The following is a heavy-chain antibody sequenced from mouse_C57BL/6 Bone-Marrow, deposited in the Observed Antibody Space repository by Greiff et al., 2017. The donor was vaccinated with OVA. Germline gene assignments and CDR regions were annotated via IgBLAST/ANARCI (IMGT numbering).Heavy chain of an antibody. Sequence: DVKLVESGGGLVKPGGSLKLSCAASGFTFSSYAMSWVRQTPEKRLEWVATISDGGSYTYYPDNVKGRFTISRDNAKNNLYLQMSHLKSEDTAMYYCARRGSSEGYFGVWGTGTTVTVSS. CDR3: ARRGSSEGYFGV. CDR1: GFTFSSYA. J-gene: IGHJ1*03. D-gene: IGHD1-1*01. V-gene: IGHV5-4*03. CDR2: ISDGGSYT.